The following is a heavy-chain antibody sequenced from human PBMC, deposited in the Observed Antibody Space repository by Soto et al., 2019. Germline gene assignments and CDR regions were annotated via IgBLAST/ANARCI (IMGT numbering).Heavy chain of an antibody. CDR3: ARAVPLRGYTF. V-gene: IGHV1-3*01. CDR1: GYTFTYYA. D-gene: IGHD5-18*01. J-gene: IGHJ4*02. CDR2: INAGNGDT. Sequence: GASVKVSCMASGYTFTYYAIHWMRQAPGQRPEWMAWINAGNGDTKYSQKFQGRVTITRDTSASTAYMELSSLRSEDSATYYCARAVPLRGYTFWGQGTLVTVSS.